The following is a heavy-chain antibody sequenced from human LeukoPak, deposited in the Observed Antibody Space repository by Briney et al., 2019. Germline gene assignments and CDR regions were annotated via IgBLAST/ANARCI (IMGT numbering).Heavy chain of an antibody. D-gene: IGHD5-18*01. V-gene: IGHV4-31*03. Sequence: RTSETLSLTCTVSGGSISSGGYYWSWIRQHPGKGLEWIGYIYYSGSTYHNPSLKSRVTISVDTSKNQFSLKLSSVTAADTAVYYCARGHPGQYRPGASTTEASDSWGQGTLVTVSS. J-gene: IGHJ4*02. CDR3: ARGHPGQYRPGASTTEASDS. CDR2: IYYSGST. CDR1: GGSISSGGYY.